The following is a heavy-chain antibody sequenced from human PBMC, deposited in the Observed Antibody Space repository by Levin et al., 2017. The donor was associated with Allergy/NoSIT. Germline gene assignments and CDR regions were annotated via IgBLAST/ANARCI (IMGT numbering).Heavy chain of an antibody. CDR3: ARSGRTWLKLRGFDY. CDR1: GGSIRSGGYY. D-gene: IGHD5-24*01. CDR2: IYYSENT. V-gene: IGHV4-31*03. J-gene: IGHJ4*02. Sequence: SQTPSLPCNVSGGSIRSGGYYWSWIRQHPGKGLEWIGYIYYSENTYYNPSLRSRVTMSVDTSKNQFSLKLNSVTAADTAVYYCARSGRTWLKLRGFDYWGLGTRVTVTS.